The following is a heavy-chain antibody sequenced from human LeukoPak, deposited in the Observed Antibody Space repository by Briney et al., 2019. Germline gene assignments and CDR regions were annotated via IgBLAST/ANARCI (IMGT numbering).Heavy chain of an antibody. J-gene: IGHJ4*02. Sequence: GGSLRLSCAASGFTVSSNYMSWVRQAPGKGLEWVSAISGSGGSTYYADSVKGRFTISRDNSKNTLYLQMNSLRAEDTAVYYCAKDGVSYSLVRGGYYFDYWGQGTLVTVSS. D-gene: IGHD3-10*01. CDR2: ISGSGGST. V-gene: IGHV3-23*01. CDR1: GFTVSSNY. CDR3: AKDGVSYSLVRGGYYFDY.